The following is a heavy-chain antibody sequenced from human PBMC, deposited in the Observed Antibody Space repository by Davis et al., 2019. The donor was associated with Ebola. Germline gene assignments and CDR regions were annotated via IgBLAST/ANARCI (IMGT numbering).Heavy chain of an antibody. J-gene: IGHJ5*02. CDR3: ARVGVWFDA. D-gene: IGHD3-16*01. V-gene: IGHV4-59*01. CDR2: IYYSGGT. CDR1: GGSTSSYY. Sequence: SETLSLTCTVSGGSTSSYYWSWIRQPPGKGLEWIGYIYYSGGTNYNPSLKTRVTISVDTSKNQFSLKLSSVTAADTAVYYCARVGVWFDAWGQGTLVTVSS.